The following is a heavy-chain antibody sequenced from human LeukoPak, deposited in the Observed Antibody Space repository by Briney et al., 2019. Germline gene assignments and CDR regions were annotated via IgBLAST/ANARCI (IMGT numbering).Heavy chain of an antibody. CDR1: GYTFTGYY. D-gene: IGHD2-15*01. Sequence: ASVKVSCKASGYTFTGYYMHWVRQAPGQGLEWMGWINPNSGGTNYAQKFQGRVTITRNTSISTAYMELSSLRSEDTAVYYCARGCSGGSCSSEIDYWGQGTLVTVSS. CDR2: INPNSGGT. CDR3: ARGCSGGSCSSEIDY. J-gene: IGHJ4*02. V-gene: IGHV1-2*02.